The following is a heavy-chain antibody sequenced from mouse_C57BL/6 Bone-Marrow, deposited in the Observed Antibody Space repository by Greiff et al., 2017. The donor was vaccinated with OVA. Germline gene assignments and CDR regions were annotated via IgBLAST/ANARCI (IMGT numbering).Heavy chain of an antibody. V-gene: IGHV5-12*01. CDR2: ISNGGGST. CDR3: ARHGGYYVGFAY. J-gene: IGHJ3*01. Sequence: DVLLVASGGGLVQPGGSLKLSCAASGFTFSDYYMYWVRQTPEKRLEWVAYISNGGGSTYYPDTVKGRFTISRDNAKNTLYLQMSRLKSEDTAMYYCARHGGYYVGFAYWGQGTLVTVSA. D-gene: IGHD2-3*01. CDR1: GFTFSDYY.